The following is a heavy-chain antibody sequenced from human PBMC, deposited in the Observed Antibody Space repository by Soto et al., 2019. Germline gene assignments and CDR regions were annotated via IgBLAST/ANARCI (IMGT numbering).Heavy chain of an antibody. CDR1: GGSLSNYY. CDR3: ARGGDRYYQFGVDV. V-gene: IGHV4-59*01. Sequence: SEPLSLTCTVSGGSLSNYYWNWIRHPPGRGLEWIVYFYYSGSTDYNPSLRGRVTISVDTSNNRFSLKLTSVTAADTAVYYCARGGDRYYQFGVDVWGRGTTVTVSS. CDR2: FYYSGST. D-gene: IGHD3-10*01. J-gene: IGHJ6*02.